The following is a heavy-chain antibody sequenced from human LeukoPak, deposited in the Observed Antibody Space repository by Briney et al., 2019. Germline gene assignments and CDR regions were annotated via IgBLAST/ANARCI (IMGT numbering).Heavy chain of an antibody. CDR1: GVSFSGYY. V-gene: IGHV4-34*01. D-gene: IGHD5-18*01. J-gene: IGHJ4*02. CDR2: INHSGST. CDR3: ARVRMRGYSYGPFDY. Sequence: PSETLSLTCAVYGVSFSGYYWSWIRQPPGKGLEWVGEINHSGSTNYNPSLKSRVTISVDTSKNQFSLKLSSVTAADTAVYYCARVRMRGYSYGPFDYWGQGTLVTVSS.